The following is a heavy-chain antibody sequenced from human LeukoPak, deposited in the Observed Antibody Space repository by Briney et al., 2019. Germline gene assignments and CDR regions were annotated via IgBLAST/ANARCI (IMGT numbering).Heavy chain of an antibody. CDR3: ARAGDSSGYYNFYYYYMDV. Sequence: GASVKVSCKASGYTFTDYYMHWVRQAPGQGLEWMGWINSNGGDTNYAQKFQGRVTMTRDTSISTAYMELSRLRSDDTAVYYCARAGDSSGYYNFYYYYMDVWGKGTTVTISS. CDR2: INSNGGDT. J-gene: IGHJ6*03. CDR1: GYTFTDYY. D-gene: IGHD3-22*01. V-gene: IGHV1-2*02.